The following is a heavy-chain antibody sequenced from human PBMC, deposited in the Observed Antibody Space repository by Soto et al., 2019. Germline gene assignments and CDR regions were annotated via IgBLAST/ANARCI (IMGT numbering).Heavy chain of an antibody. CDR2: INAGNGNT. Sequence: ASVKVSCKASGYTFTSYAMHWVRQAPGQRLEWMGWINAGNGNTKYSQKFQGRVTITRDTSASTAYMELSSLRSEDTAVYYCARDRAGRIYSSSWNFDYWGQGTLVTVSS. D-gene: IGHD6-13*01. V-gene: IGHV1-3*01. CDR1: GYTFTSYA. J-gene: IGHJ4*02. CDR3: ARDRAGRIYSSSWNFDY.